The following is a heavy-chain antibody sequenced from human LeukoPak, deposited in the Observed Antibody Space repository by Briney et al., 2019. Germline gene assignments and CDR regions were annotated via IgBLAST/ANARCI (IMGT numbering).Heavy chain of an antibody. J-gene: IGHJ6*03. CDR2: IYYSGST. CDR3: ARHGDFWSGYNYYYYMDV. V-gene: IGHV4-39*01. D-gene: IGHD3-3*01. CDR1: GGSISSYY. Sequence: SETLSLTCTVSGGSISSYYWGWIRQPPGKGLEWIGSIYYSGSTYYNPSLKSRVTISVDTSKNQFSLKLSSVTAADTAVYYCARHGDFWSGYNYYYYMDVWGKGTTVTVSS.